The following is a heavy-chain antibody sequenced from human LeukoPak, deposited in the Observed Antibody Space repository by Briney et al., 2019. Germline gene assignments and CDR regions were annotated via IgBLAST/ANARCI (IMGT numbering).Heavy chain of an antibody. D-gene: IGHD3-10*01. Sequence: ASVKVSCKASGYSFTAYYIHWVRQAPGQGLEWMGRINPDSGGTNFAQKFQGRVTVTRDTSISTVYMELSSLISGDTAVYYCARDRDAFYGSGFYYNIDVWGQGTTVIVSS. CDR1: GYSFTAYY. CDR2: INPDSGGT. J-gene: IGHJ6*02. CDR3: ARDRDAFYGSGFYYNIDV. V-gene: IGHV1-2*06.